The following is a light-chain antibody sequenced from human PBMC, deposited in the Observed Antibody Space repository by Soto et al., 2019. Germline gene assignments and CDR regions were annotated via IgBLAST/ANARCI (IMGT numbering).Light chain of an antibody. CDR1: QSVSSSY. J-gene: IGKJ2*01. CDR3: LEYGSSPYT. V-gene: IGKV3-20*01. CDR2: GAS. Sequence: EIVLTQSPGTLSLSPGERATLSCRASQSVSSSYLAWYQQKPGQAPRPLIYGASSRATGIPDRFSGSGSGTDFSLTISRVEPEDFAVYYFLEYGSSPYTFGQGTKLEIK.